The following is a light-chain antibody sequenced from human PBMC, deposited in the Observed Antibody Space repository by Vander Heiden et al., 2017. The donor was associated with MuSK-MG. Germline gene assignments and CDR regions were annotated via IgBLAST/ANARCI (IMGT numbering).Light chain of an antibody. Sequence: DIVITQSPLSLPVTPGEPASISCRSSQSLLHSNGYNYLDWYLQKPGQSPQLLIYLSSIRASGVPDRFSGSGSGTDFTLKISRVEAEDVGVYYCMQALQTPWTFGQGTKVEIK. CDR2: LSS. J-gene: IGKJ1*01. V-gene: IGKV2-28*01. CDR3: MQALQTPWT. CDR1: QSLLHSNGYNY.